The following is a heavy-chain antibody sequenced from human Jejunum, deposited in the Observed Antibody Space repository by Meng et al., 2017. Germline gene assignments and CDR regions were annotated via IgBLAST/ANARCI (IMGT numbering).Heavy chain of an antibody. Sequence: QVQLQESGPGLVKPSQTLSLTCTVSGGSISSSNGWSWVRQSPGKGLEWIGEIYHRGNINYNPSLKSRVTISVDKSKNQFSLKLNSVTAADTAVYYCARVDSSASFDYWGQGTLVTVSS. CDR2: IYHRGNI. J-gene: IGHJ4*02. D-gene: IGHD6-6*01. V-gene: IGHV4-4*02. CDR3: ARVDSSASFDY. CDR1: GGSISSSNG.